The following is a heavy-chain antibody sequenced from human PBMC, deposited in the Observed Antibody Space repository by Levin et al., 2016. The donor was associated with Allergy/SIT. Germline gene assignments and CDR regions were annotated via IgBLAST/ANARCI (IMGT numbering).Heavy chain of an antibody. D-gene: IGHD6-13*01. V-gene: IGHV3-23*01. CDR2: IGGGGDWT. J-gene: IGHJ5*02. CDR3: AKDTGIAEARRGGLFDH. Sequence: GESLKISCAASGFIFSNYAMSWVRQAPGKGLEWVSAIGGGGDWTYYADSVRGRFTISRDNSKNTLYLQMNSLRADDTAVYYCAKDTGIAEARRGGLFDHWGQGTLVTVAS. CDR1: GFIFSNYA.